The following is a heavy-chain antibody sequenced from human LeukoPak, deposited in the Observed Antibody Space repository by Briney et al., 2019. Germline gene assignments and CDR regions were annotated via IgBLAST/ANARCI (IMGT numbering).Heavy chain of an antibody. CDR1: GGSISSSSYY. CDR2: IYYSGST. V-gene: IGHV4-39*01. J-gene: IGHJ4*02. Sequence: SETLSLTCTVSGGSISSSSYYWGWIRQPPGKGLEWIGSIYYSGSTYYNPSLKSRVTISVDTSKNQFSLKLSSVTAADTAVYYCARLGIAVDYWGQGTLLTVSS. D-gene: IGHD6-13*01. CDR3: ARLGIAVDY.